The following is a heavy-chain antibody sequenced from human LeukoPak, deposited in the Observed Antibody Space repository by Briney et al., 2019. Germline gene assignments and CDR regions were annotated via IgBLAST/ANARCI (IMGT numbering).Heavy chain of an antibody. Sequence: SETLSLTCTVSGGSISSSSYYWGWIRQPPGKGLEWIGSIHYSGSTYYNPSLKSRVTISVDTSKNQFSLKLSSVTAADTAVYYCARLYYAVRYYYYYMDVWGKGTTVTISS. V-gene: IGHV4-39*01. D-gene: IGHD3-3*01. J-gene: IGHJ6*03. CDR1: GGSISSSSYY. CDR3: ARLYYAVRYYYYYMDV. CDR2: IHYSGST.